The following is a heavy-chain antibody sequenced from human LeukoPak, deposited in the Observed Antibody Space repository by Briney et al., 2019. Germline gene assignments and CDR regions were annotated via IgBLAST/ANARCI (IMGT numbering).Heavy chain of an antibody. D-gene: IGHD6-6*01. V-gene: IGHV1-18*04. CDR2: ISAYNGNT. J-gene: IGHJ4*02. Sequence: GASVKVSCKASGYTFTGYYMHWVRQAPGQGLEWMGWISAYNGNTNYAQKLQGRVTMTTDTSTSTAYMELRSLRSDDTAVYYCARKGQLVNDYWGQGTLVTVSS. CDR3: ARKGQLVNDY. CDR1: GYTFTGYY.